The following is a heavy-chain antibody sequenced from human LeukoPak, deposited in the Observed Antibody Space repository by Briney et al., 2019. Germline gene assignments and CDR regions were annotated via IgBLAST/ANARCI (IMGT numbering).Heavy chain of an antibody. CDR1: GFTFSSYS. CDR2: INRSGGST. J-gene: IGHJ6*02. D-gene: IGHD4-17*01. CDR3: AKDEWEDYGDYPPIWNYYYGMDV. V-gene: IGHV3-23*01. Sequence: GGSLRLSCKASGFTFSSYSMHWVRQAPGQGLEWVSPINRSGGSTIYADSVKGRFTISRDKSMNTPYLELNSLRAEDTAVYYCAKDEWEDYGDYPPIWNYYYGMDVWGQGNTVTVSS.